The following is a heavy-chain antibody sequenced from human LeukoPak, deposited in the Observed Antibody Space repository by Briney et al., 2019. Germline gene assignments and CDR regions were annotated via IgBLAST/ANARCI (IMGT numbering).Heavy chain of an antibody. CDR2: ISGSGGST. J-gene: IGHJ2*01. D-gene: IGHD3-22*01. Sequence: GGSLRLSCAASGFTFSSYAMSWVRQAPGKGLEWVSAISGSGGSTYYADSVKGRFTISRDNSKNTLYLQMNSVRAEDTAAYFCAKTGGSVYYYYCYFDLWGRGTLVTVSS. CDR3: AKTGGSVYYYYCYFDL. V-gene: IGHV3-23*01. CDR1: GFTFSSYA.